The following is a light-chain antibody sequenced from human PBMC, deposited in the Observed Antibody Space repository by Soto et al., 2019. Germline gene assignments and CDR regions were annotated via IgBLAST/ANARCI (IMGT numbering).Light chain of an antibody. V-gene: IGKV1-17*03. CDR2: AGS. Sequence: DIQMTQSPSAMSASVGDRVTITWRASQGISTYLAWFQQKPGEVPRRLIYAGSTLQSGVPSRFSGSGSGTEFTLTISSLQPEDFATYYCLQHNSYPLTFGGGTKVEIK. CDR1: QGISTY. J-gene: IGKJ4*01. CDR3: LQHNSYPLT.